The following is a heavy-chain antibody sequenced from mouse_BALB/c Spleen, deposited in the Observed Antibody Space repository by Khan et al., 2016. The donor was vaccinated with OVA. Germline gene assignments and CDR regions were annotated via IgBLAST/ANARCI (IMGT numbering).Heavy chain of an antibody. CDR3: ASHLTGSFAY. V-gene: IGHV5-6*01. Sequence: EVELVESGGDLVRPGGSLKLSCAASGFSFSSYSMSWVRQTPDKRLEWVATIISVGDYTYYPDSVKGRFTISRDNAKNTLYLHMSSLKSEDTAIYYCASHLTGSFAYWGQGTLVTVSA. CDR2: IISVGDYT. D-gene: IGHD4-1*01. J-gene: IGHJ3*01. CDR1: GFSFSSYS.